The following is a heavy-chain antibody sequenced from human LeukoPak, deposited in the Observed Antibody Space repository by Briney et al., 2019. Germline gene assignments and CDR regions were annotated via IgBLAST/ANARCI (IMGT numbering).Heavy chain of an antibody. V-gene: IGHV4-4*07. J-gene: IGHJ4*02. Sequence: PSETLSLTCTVSSGSISGYYWTWIRQPAGKGLEWIGRMFFSGSTNYNPSLKSRVTMSVDTSKNQFSLKLTSVTAADTAVYYCARGLIESGYDHGLDFWGQGTLVTVSS. D-gene: IGHD5-12*01. CDR2: MFFSGST. CDR3: ARGLIESGYDHGLDF. CDR1: SGSISGYY.